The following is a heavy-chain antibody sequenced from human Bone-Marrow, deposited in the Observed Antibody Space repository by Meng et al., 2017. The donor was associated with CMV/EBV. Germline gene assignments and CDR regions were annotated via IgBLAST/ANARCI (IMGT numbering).Heavy chain of an antibody. V-gene: IGHV3-7*01. CDR1: GFTFSSYE. CDR3: ARIGVGTASFYYYGMDV. CDR2: IKQGGSQK. J-gene: IGHJ6*02. D-gene: IGHD3-3*01. Sequence: GESLKISCAASGFTFSSYEMNWVRQAPGKGLEWVANIKQGGSQKYYADSAKGRFTISRDNAKNSLYLQMNSLRVEDTAVYYCARIGVGTASFYYYGMDVWGQGTTVTVSS.